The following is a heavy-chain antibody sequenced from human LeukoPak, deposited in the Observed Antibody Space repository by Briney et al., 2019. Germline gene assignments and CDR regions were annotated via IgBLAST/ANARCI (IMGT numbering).Heavy chain of an antibody. CDR1: GFTFSTYG. J-gene: IGHJ4*02. D-gene: IGHD5-24*01. CDR2: IRYDGNNK. CDR3: AKVEIATSPGGIDY. V-gene: IGHV3-30*02. Sequence: GGSLRLSCAASGFTFSTYGMHWVRQAPGKGLEWVTFIRYDGNNKYYADSVKGRFTISRDNSKSTLYLQMNSLRVEDTAMYYCAKVEIATSPGGIDYWGQGTLVTVSS.